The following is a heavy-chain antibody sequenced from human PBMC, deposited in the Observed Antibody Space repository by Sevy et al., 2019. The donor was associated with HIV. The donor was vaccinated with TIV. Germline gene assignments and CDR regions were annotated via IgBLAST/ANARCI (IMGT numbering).Heavy chain of an antibody. CDR1: GGSISSSSYY. V-gene: IGHV4-39*01. J-gene: IGHJ6*03. CDR3: ARQSDYRQPDYYYYYMDV. Sequence: SETLSLTCTVSGGSISSSSYYWGWIRQPPGKGLEWIGSIYYSGSTYYNPSLKSRVTISVDTSKNQFSLKLSSVTAADTAVYYCARQSDYRQPDYYYYYMDVWGKGTTATVSS. CDR2: IYYSGST. D-gene: IGHD3-16*01.